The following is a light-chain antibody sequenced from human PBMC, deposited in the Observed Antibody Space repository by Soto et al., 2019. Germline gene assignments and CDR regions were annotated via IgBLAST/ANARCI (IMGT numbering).Light chain of an antibody. Sequence: DIQMTQSPSSLSASIGDRVTLTCRSSQSIGNYLNWYQQKPGKAPSLLIHSASTLQSGVPSRFSGSGSGTDFTFTITGLQPDDAATYYCQASYSTPRTFGQGTRLE. J-gene: IGKJ5*01. V-gene: IGKV1-39*01. CDR3: QASYSTPRT. CDR2: SAS. CDR1: QSIGNY.